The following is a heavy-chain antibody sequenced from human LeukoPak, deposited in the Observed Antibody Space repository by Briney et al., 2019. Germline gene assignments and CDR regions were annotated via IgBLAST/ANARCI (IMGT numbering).Heavy chain of an antibody. D-gene: IGHD2-2*01. CDR3: ARDGGSDCSSTSCHLYGMDV. V-gene: IGHV4-4*07. Sequence: PSETLSLTCTVSGGSISSYYWSWIRQPAGKGLEWIGRIYTSGSTNYNPSLKSRVTMSVDTSKNQFSLKLSSGTAADTAVYYCARDGGSDCSSTSCHLYGMDVWGQGTTVTVSS. CDR2: IYTSGST. CDR1: GGSISSYY. J-gene: IGHJ6*02.